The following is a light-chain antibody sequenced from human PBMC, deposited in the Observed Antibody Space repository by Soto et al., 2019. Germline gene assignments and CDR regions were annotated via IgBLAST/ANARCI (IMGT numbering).Light chain of an antibody. V-gene: IGKV3-11*01. Sequence: EIMLSQSPATLSLCPEESAPISCLASQSVSSYLAWYQQKPGQAPRLLIYDASNRATGIPARFSGSGSGTDFTLTLSSLEPEDFAVYYCQQRSNWPITFGQGTRLEIK. CDR3: QQRSNWPIT. CDR1: QSVSSY. CDR2: DAS. J-gene: IGKJ5*01.